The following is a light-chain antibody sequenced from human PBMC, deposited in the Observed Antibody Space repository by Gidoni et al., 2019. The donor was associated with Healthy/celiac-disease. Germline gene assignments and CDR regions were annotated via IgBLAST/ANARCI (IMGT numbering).Light chain of an antibody. Sequence: SELSQSRSYLSASVGDRVTITCRASQGISSYLACYQQKPVKAPKLLIYAASTLKIWVPSRFSGSGSGTDFTLTFSSLQSEDFATYYCQQLNSYPPCTFGQGTKLEIK. CDR3: QQLNSYPPCT. J-gene: IGKJ2*02. V-gene: IGKV1-9*01. CDR2: AAS. CDR1: QGISSY.